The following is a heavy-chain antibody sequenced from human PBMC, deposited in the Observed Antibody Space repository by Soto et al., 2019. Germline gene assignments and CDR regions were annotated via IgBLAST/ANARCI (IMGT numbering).Heavy chain of an antibody. D-gene: IGHD4-17*01. CDR1: GYTFTSYA. V-gene: IGHV1-3*01. Sequence: VKVSCKASGYTFTSYAMHWVRQAPGQRLEWMGWINAGNGNTKYSQKFQGRVTITRDTSASTAYMELSSLRSEDTAVYYCGRDSHYGDPLSGYYYYYGMDVWGQGTTVTVSS. CDR2: INAGNGNT. CDR3: GRDSHYGDPLSGYYYYYGMDV. J-gene: IGHJ6*02.